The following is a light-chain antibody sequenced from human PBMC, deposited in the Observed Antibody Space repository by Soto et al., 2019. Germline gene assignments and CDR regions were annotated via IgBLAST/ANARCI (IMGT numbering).Light chain of an antibody. CDR2: GAN. CDR3: QQTYATPLT. CDR1: ESINYF. V-gene: IGKV1-39*01. J-gene: IGKJ4*01. Sequence: DIQLTQSPSSLSASIGDRVAITCRASESINYFLSWYQHKPGGAPKLLIFGANNLQNGVPSRFTGGGSGRFITLTISSLQPEDYAPYFCQQTYATPLTFGGGTRVEI.